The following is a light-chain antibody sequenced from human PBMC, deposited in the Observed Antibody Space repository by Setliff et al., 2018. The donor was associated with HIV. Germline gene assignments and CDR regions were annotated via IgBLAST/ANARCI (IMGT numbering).Light chain of an antibody. CDR2: QVT. CDR3: KSYTSSTNFYV. J-gene: IGLJ1*01. V-gene: IGLV2-14*01. CDR1: NSDIGGYNF. Sequence: QSALTQPASVSGSPGQTITISCTGTNSDIGGYNFVSWYQQHPGQAPKLIIYQVTNRPSGISIRFSGPKSGNTASLTISGLQAEDEADYYCKSYTSSTNFYVFGTGTKVTVL.